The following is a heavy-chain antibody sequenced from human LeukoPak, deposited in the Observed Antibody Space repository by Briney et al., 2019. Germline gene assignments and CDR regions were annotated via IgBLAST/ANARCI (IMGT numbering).Heavy chain of an antibody. CDR1: GFTFSSYA. V-gene: IGHV3-64*01. J-gene: IGHJ4*02. CDR2: ISSNGGST. Sequence: PGGSLRLSCAASGFTFSSYAMHWVRQAPGKGLEYVSAISSNGGSTYYANSVKGRFTISRDNSKNTLYLQMNSLRAEDTAVYYCARDSGYYSFFQFSFDYWGQGTLVTVSS. D-gene: IGHD3-22*01. CDR3: ARDSGYYSFFQFSFDY.